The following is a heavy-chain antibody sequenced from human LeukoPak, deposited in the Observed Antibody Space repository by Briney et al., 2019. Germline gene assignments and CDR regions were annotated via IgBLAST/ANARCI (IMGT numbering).Heavy chain of an antibody. V-gene: IGHV4-61*02. CDR3: ARVQGDGQRLSPRWDMDV. J-gene: IGHJ6*03. CDR1: GDSISRGGYY. CDR2: IHTSGGT. D-gene: IGHD2/OR15-2a*01. Sequence: PSETLSLTCTVSGDSISRGGYYWSWIRQPAGKGLEWIGRIHTSGGTNYNPSLRSRVTISVDTSKNQFSLKLSSVTAADTAVYYCARVQGDGQRLSPRWDMDVWGKGTTVTVSS.